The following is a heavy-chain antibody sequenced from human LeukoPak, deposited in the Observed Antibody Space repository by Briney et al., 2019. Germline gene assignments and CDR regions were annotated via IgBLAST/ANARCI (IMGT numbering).Heavy chain of an antibody. D-gene: IGHD3-22*01. J-gene: IGHJ4*02. CDR2: ISPSVSHP. CDR3: ASVDYSSGYFRY. V-gene: IGHV5-51*01. Sequence: GGSLKISFKGSGYRFTRYWIGWGRQGPGKGLEGRVIISPSVSHPLYSPSFQGQVTISPHKSISTAYLQSSSLKASDTAMYYCASVDYSSGYFRYWGQGTLVTVSS. CDR1: GYRFTRYW.